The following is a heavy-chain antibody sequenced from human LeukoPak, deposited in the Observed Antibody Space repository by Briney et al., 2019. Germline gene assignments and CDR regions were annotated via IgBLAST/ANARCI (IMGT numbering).Heavy chain of an antibody. CDR2: IYHSGST. V-gene: IGHV4-30-2*01. J-gene: IGHJ4*02. Sequence: KASETLSLTCAVSGGSISSGGYSWSWIRQPPGKGLEWIGYIYHSGSTYYNPSLKSRVTISVDRSKNQFSLKLSSVTAADTAVYYCAREGKYYLDYWGQGTLVTVSS. CDR1: GGSISSGGYS. CDR3: AREGKYYLDY.